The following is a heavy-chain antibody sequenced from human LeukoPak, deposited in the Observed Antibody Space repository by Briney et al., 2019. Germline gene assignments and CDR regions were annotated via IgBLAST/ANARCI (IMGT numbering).Heavy chain of an antibody. J-gene: IGHJ6*02. CDR3: AKGSYDSAQDV. V-gene: IGHV3-23*01. D-gene: IGHD3-3*01. CDR2: ISDSGGST. Sequence: PGGSLRLSCAASGFTFSNYAMTWVRQAPGKGLKWVSGISDSGGSTYYADSVKGRFTISRDNSKNTLHLQMNSLRVEDTAVYYCAKGSYDSAQDVWGQGTTVTVYS. CDR1: GFTFSNYA.